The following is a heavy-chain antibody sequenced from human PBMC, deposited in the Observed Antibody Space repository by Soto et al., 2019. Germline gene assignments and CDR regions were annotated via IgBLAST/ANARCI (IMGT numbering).Heavy chain of an antibody. CDR2: IYSGGST. V-gene: IGHV3-66*01. CDR1: GFTVSSNY. J-gene: IGHJ6*02. CDR3: ARVFDYYYYGMDV. Sequence: LRLSCAASGFTVSSNYMSWVRQAPGKGLEWVSVIYSGGSTYYADSVKGRFTISRDNSKNTLYLQMNSLRAEDTAVYYCARVFDYYYYGMDVWGQGTTVTVSS.